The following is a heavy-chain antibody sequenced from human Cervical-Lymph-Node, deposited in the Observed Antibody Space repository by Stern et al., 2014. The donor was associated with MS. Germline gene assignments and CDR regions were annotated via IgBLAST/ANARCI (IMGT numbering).Heavy chain of an antibody. Sequence: QVQLVESGGGVVQPGRSLRLSCAASGFIFNTYGMHWVRQAPGKGLEWVAMIWHDGSNKIYADSVKGRFTISRDNSKNMLFLQMTSLRADDTAVYYCARDEYDSSGYFYYWGQGTLVTVSS. CDR1: GFIFNTYG. V-gene: IGHV3-33*01. J-gene: IGHJ4*02. CDR2: IWHDGSNK. CDR3: ARDEYDSSGYFYY. D-gene: IGHD3-22*01.